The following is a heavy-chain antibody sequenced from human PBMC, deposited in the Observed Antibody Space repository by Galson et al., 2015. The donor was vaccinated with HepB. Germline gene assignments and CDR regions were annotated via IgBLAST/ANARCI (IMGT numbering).Heavy chain of an antibody. D-gene: IGHD6-13*01. V-gene: IGHV3-30-3*01. CDR2: ISYDGSNK. J-gene: IGHJ5*02. Sequence: LRLSCAASGFTFSSYAMHWVRQAPGKGLEWVAVISYDGSNKYYADSVKGRFTISRDNSKNTLYLQMNSLRAEDTAVYYCARDSGYSSSWYRGGSSGFDPWGQGTLVTVSS. CDR1: GFTFSSYA. CDR3: ARDSGYSSSWYRGGSSGFDP.